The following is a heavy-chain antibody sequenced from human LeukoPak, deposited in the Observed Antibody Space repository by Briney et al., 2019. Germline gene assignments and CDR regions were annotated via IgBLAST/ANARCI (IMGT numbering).Heavy chain of an antibody. J-gene: IGHJ4*02. CDR3: TGNYYGSGSYADFDY. Sequence: GGSLRLSCAASGFTFSGSALHWVRQASGKGLEWVGRIRSTANGYATAYAASVKGRFTISGDDSKNTAYLQMDSLKTEDTAVYYCTGNYYGSGSYADFDYWGQGTLVTVSS. V-gene: IGHV3-73*01. D-gene: IGHD3-10*01. CDR1: GFTFSGSA. CDR2: IRSTANGYAT.